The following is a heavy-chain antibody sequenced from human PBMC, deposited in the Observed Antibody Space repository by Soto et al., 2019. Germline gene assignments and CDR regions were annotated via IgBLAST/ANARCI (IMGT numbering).Heavy chain of an antibody. V-gene: IGHV1-3*01. CDR2: INGGNGNT. CDR1: EYTFTSYT. Sequence: ASVKVSCKASEYTFTSYTMHWVRQAPVQRLEWMGWINGGNGNTKYSQKFQGRVTITRDTSASTAYMELSSLRSDDTAVYYCARELQGLYYFDYWGQGTLVTVSS. J-gene: IGHJ4*02. D-gene: IGHD4-4*01. CDR3: ARELQGLYYFDY.